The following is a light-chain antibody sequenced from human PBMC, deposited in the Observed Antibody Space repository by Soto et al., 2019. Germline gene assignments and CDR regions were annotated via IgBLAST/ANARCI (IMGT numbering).Light chain of an antibody. V-gene: IGLV2-14*01. J-gene: IGLJ2*01. Sequence: QSALTQPASVSGSPGQSITISCTGTSSDVGGYNYVSWYQQHPGRAPKLMIYDVSYRPSGVSNRFSGFKSGNTASLTISGLQAEDEADYYCRSYTSSSTVAFGGGTKLTVL. CDR2: DVS. CDR3: RSYTSSSTVA. CDR1: SSDVGGYNY.